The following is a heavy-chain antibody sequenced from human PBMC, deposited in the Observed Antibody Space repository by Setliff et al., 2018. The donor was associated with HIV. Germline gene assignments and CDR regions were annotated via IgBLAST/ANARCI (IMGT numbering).Heavy chain of an antibody. J-gene: IGHJ4*01. Sequence: GESLKISCAASGFTFNTYAMSWVRQAPGKGLEWVSVISGSGGSTFYADSVKGRFTISRDNSKNTLYLQMNGLRVEDTAVYYCAKDGISGGAYPPYYFDYWGHGTLVTVS. D-gene: IGHD2-15*01. CDR2: ISGSGGST. CDR3: AKDGISGGAYPPYYFDY. V-gene: IGHV3-23*01. CDR1: GFTFNTYA.